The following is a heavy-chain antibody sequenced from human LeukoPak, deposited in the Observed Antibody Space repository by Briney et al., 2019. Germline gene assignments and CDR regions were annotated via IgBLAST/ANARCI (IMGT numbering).Heavy chain of an antibody. CDR3: ARAGLWFGELYWFDP. Sequence: ASVKVSCKASGYTFTSYAMHWVRQAPGQRLEWMGWINTGNGNTKYSQKFQGRVTISRDTSASTAYMDLSSLRSEDTAVYYCARAGLWFGELYWFDPWGQGTLVTVSS. CDR2: INTGNGNT. J-gene: IGHJ5*02. D-gene: IGHD3-10*01. V-gene: IGHV1-3*04. CDR1: GYTFTSYA.